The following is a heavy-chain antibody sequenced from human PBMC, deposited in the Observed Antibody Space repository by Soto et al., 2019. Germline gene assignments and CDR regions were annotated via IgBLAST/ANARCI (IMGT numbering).Heavy chain of an antibody. CDR1: GFTFSSYG. V-gene: IGHV3-33*01. Sequence: GGSLRLSCAASGFTFSSYGMHWVRQAPGKGLEWVAVIWYDGSNKYYADSVKGRFTISRDNSKNTLYLQMNSLRAEDTAVYYCASLVGDYTARDYWGQGTLVTVSS. D-gene: IGHD4-17*01. CDR3: ASLVGDYTARDY. J-gene: IGHJ4*02. CDR2: IWYDGSNK.